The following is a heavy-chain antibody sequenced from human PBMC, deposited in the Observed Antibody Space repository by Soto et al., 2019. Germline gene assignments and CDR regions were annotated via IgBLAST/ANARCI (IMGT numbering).Heavy chain of an antibody. V-gene: IGHV4-59*02. CDR2: MYFGGSF. Sequence: QLQLQASGPGLVKPSETLSLTCNVSGASVSHGYWSWIRQPPGKGLEWIGFMYFGGSFNYNPSLTRRATMSVETSKNQSSINLTSVTASDTAVYSCARSYYDSTGFAVDPWGQGTLVTVSS. J-gene: IGHJ5*02. D-gene: IGHD3-22*01. CDR1: GASVSHGY. CDR3: ARSYYDSTGFAVDP.